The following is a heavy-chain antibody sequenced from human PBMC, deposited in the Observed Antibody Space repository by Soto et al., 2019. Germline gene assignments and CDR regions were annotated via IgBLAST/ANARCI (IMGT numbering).Heavy chain of an antibody. J-gene: IGHJ3*02. CDR1: GFTFSSYS. V-gene: IGHV3-21*01. CDR2: ISSSSSYI. D-gene: IGHD5-12*01. CDR3: ARDRVSIVASVGGAFDI. Sequence: GGSLRLSCAASGFTFSSYSMNWVRQAPGKGLEWVSSISSSSSYIYYADSVKGRFTISRDNAKNSLYLQMNSLRAEHTAVYYCARDRVSIVASVGGAFDIWGQGTMVTVSS.